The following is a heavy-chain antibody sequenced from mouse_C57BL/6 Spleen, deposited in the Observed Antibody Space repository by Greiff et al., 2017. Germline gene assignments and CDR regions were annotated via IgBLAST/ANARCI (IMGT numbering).Heavy chain of an antibody. J-gene: IGHJ4*01. D-gene: IGHD2-4*01. CDR1: GYTFTSYW. Sequence: QVQLKQSGAELVKPGASVKMSCKASGYTFTSYWITWVKQRPGQGLEWIGDIYPGSGSTNYNEKFKSKATLTVDTSSSTAYMQLSSLTSEDSAVYYCARDGVLGLRDGPFYYAMDYWGQGTSVTVSS. CDR2: IYPGSGST. CDR3: ARDGVLGLRDGPFYYAMDY. V-gene: IGHV1-55*01.